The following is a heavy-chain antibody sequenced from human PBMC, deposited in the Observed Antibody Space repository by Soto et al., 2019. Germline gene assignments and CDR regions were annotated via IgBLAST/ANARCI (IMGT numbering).Heavy chain of an antibody. Sequence: EVQLVESGGGLVQPGRSLRLSCAASGFTFDDYAMHWVRQTPGKGLEWVSGISWNSGSIGYADSVKGRFTISRDNAKNSLYLQMNNLRDEDSAFYYCARGRERIAAAVVTATRYYGLDVWGQGTTVTVSS. CDR1: GFTFDDYA. CDR2: ISWNSGSI. J-gene: IGHJ6*02. V-gene: IGHV3-9*01. CDR3: ARGRERIAAAVVTATRYYGLDV. D-gene: IGHD6-13*01.